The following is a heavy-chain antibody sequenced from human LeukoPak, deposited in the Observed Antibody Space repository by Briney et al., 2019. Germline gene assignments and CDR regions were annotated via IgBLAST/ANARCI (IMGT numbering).Heavy chain of an antibody. V-gene: IGHV4-34*01. CDR1: GGSFSGYY. CDR3: ARSRPPLLWFGELLSSLDY. J-gene: IGHJ4*02. D-gene: IGHD3-10*01. Sequence: SETLSLTCAVYGGSFSGYYWSWIRQPPGKGLEWIGEINHSGSTNYNPSLKSRVTISVDTSKNQFSLKLSSVTAADTAVYYCARSRPPLLWFGELLSSLDYWGQGTLVTVSS. CDR2: INHSGST.